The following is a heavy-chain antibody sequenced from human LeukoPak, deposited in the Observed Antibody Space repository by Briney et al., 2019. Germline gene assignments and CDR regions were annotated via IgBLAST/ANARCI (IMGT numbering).Heavy chain of an antibody. CDR3: AAEGYGSGVGYYYYGMDV. CDR1: GFTFTSSA. D-gene: IGHD3-10*01. CDR2: IVVGSGNT. Sequence: SVKVSCKASGFTFTSSAVQWVRQARGQRLEWIGWIVVGSGNTNYAQKFQERITITRDMSTSTAYMELSSLRSEDTAMYYCAAEGYGSGVGYYYYGMDVWGQGTTVTVSS. V-gene: IGHV1-58*01. J-gene: IGHJ6*02.